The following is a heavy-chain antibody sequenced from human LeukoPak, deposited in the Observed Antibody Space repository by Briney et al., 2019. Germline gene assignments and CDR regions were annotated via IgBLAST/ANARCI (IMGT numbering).Heavy chain of an antibody. D-gene: IGHD6-19*01. V-gene: IGHV4-4*02. CDR3: ARDPVPVPGVNFDY. J-gene: IGHJ4*02. CDR1: GDSISSSNW. Sequence: SGTLSLTCAVSGDSISSSNWWNWVRQPPGKGLEWIGQIYHSGSPTYNPSLKSRVTISLDKSNNLFSLRLTSVTAADTAVYYCARDPVPVPGVNFDYWGQGTLVTVSS. CDR2: IYHSGSP.